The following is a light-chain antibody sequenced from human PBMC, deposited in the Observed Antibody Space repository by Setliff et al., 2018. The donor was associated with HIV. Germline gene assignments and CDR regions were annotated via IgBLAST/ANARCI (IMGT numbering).Light chain of an antibody. CDR2: DVS. V-gene: IGLV2-14*03. CDR1: SSDVGSYDF. CDR3: ASYRSPATYV. J-gene: IGLJ1*01. Sequence: QSVLTQPASVSGSPGQSITISCIGTSSDVGSYDFVSWYQQRPGKAPKLIIFDVSERPSGVSHRFSGSKSGNTASLTISGLQTEDEADYFCASYRSPATYVFGIGTKVTVL.